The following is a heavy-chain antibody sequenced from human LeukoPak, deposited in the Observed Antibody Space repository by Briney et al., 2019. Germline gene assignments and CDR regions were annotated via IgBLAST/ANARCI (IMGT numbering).Heavy chain of an antibody. CDR1: GGSISSGGYS. J-gene: IGHJ4*02. V-gene: IGHV4-30-2*01. Sequence: SETLSLTCAVSGGSISSGGYSWSWIRQPPGKGLEWIGYIYHSGSTYYNPSLKSRVTISVDRSKNRFSLKLSSVTAADTAVYYCARTYDDSLIDYWGQGTLVTVSS. CDR2: IYHSGST. D-gene: IGHD4-17*01. CDR3: ARTYDDSLIDY.